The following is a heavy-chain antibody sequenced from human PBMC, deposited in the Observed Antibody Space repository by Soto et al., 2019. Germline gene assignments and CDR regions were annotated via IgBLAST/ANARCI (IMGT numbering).Heavy chain of an antibody. Sequence: EVQLVESGVGLVKPGGSLRLSCAASGFTFTYAWMNWVRLAPGKGPEWVGRIKSKVDGGTTDYAAPVKGRFTILRDDSKSTMYLQMNSLKTEDTAIYYCTTQPYNWNDEGGNWGQGTLVTVSS. CDR2: IKSKVDGGTT. D-gene: IGHD1-1*01. CDR1: GFTFTYAW. V-gene: IGHV3-15*07. CDR3: TTQPYNWNDEGGN. J-gene: IGHJ4*01.